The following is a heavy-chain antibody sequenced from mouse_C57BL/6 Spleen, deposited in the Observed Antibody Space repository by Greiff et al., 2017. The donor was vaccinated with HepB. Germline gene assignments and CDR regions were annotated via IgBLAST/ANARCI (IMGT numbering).Heavy chain of an antibody. CDR1: GYTFTDYN. CDR2: INPNNGGT. Sequence: SGPELVKPGASVKIPCKASGYTFTDYNMDWVKQSHGKSLEWIGDINPNNGGTIYNQKFKGKATLTVDKSSSTAYMELRSLTSEDTAVYYCARGGSSYRFAYWGQGTLVTVSA. V-gene: IGHV1-18*01. CDR3: ARGGSSYRFAY. J-gene: IGHJ3*01. D-gene: IGHD1-1*01.